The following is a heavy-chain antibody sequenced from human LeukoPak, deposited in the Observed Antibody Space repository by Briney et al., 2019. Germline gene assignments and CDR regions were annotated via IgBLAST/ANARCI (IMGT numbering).Heavy chain of an antibody. CDR3: ARGIAVAGTSYFDY. CDR2: INHSGST. V-gene: IGHV4-34*01. J-gene: IGHJ4*02. D-gene: IGHD6-19*01. CDR1: GGSFSGYY. Sequence: PSETLSLTCAVYGGSFSGYYWSWIRQPPGKGLEWIGEINHSGSTNYNLSLKSRVTISVDTSKNQFSLKLSSVTAADTAVYYCARGIAVAGTSYFDYWGQGTLVTVSS.